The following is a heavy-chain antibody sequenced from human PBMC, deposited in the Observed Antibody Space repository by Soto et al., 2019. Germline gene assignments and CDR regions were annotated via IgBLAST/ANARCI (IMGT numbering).Heavy chain of an antibody. D-gene: IGHD5-12*01. Sequence: QVQLVQSGAEVKKPGASVKVSCKASGYTFTSYGISWVRQAPGQGLEWMGWISAYNGNTNYAQKLQGRVTMTTDTSTSTAYMERRSLRSDDTAVYYCARDVATTPFYYYYSYGMDVWGQGTTVTVSS. J-gene: IGHJ6*02. CDR1: GYTFTSYG. V-gene: IGHV1-18*01. CDR2: ISAYNGNT. CDR3: ARDVATTPFYYYYSYGMDV.